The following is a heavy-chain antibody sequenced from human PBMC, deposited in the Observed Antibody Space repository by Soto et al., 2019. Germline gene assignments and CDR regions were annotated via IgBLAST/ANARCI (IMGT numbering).Heavy chain of an antibody. CDR1: GYTFTSYA. Sequence: ASVKVSCKASGYTFTSYAMHWVRQAPGQRLEWMGWINAGNGNTKYSQKFQGRVTITRDTSASTAYMELSSLRSEDTAVYYCARDPSGFGPIRESGYWVSYYGMDVWGQGTTVTVSS. V-gene: IGHV1-3*01. J-gene: IGHJ6*02. CDR3: ARDPSGFGPIRESGYWVSYYGMDV. CDR2: INAGNGNT. D-gene: IGHD3-3*01.